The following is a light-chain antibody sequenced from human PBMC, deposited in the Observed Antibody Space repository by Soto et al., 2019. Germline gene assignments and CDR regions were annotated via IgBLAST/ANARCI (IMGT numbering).Light chain of an antibody. CDR3: QQYNSYSRP. J-gene: IGKJ1*01. CDR2: KAS. CDR1: QSISSW. Sequence: DIQMTRSPSTLSASVGDRVTITCRASQSISSWLAWYQQTPGKASKLLIYKASSLESGVPSRFSGSGSGTEFTLTISSLQPDDFATYYCQQYNSYSRPFGQGTKVDIK. V-gene: IGKV1-5*03.